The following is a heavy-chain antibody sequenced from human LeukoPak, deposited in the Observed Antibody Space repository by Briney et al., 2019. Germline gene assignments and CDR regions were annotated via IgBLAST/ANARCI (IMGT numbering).Heavy chain of an antibody. D-gene: IGHD2-15*01. CDR3: AKGRGSSVDNPLDY. CDR2: ISANGGSA. J-gene: IGHJ4*02. Sequence: GGSLRLSCVASGFTFSNYAMGWVRQAPGKGLECVSGISANGGSAYYADSVKGRFTISRDNSKSTLYLQMNRLRAEDAAVYYCAKGRGSSVDNPLDYWGQGILVTVSS. CDR1: GFTFSNYA. V-gene: IGHV3-23*01.